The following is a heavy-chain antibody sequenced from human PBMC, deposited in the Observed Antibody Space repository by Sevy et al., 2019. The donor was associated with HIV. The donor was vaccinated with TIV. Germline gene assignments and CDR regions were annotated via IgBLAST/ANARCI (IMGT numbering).Heavy chain of an antibody. Sequence: GGSLRLSCAASGFTFDGYGMSWVRQAPGKGLEWVSGIYWNGGRTGYADSVKGRFTISRDNAKNSLYLQMNSLRDEDTALYYCVRRYYGSEFGIDYWGQGTLVTVSS. CDR1: GFTFDGYG. CDR2: IYWNGGRT. J-gene: IGHJ4*02. V-gene: IGHV3-20*04. CDR3: VRRYYGSEFGIDY. D-gene: IGHD3-10*01.